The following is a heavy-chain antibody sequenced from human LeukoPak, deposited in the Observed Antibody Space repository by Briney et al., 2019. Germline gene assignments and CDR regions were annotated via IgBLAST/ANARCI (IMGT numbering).Heavy chain of an antibody. CDR1: GFIVSDNY. CDR3: ARGLRDHWRGYAGY. Sequence: PGGSLRLSCAASGFIVSDNYVGWVRQAPGKGLEWVSVIYDDGNTYYADSVKGRFTISRETTKNTLWLQMNALRVEDTAVYYCARGLRDHWRGYAGYWGQGILVTVSS. D-gene: IGHD3-3*01. CDR2: IYDDGNT. J-gene: IGHJ4*02. V-gene: IGHV3-53*01.